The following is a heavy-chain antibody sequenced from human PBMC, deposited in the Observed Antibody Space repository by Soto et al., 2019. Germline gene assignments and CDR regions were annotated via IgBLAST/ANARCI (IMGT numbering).Heavy chain of an antibody. Sequence: QVQLVQSGAEVKKPGSSVKVSCKASGGTFSSYAISWVRQAPGQGLEWMGGIVPIFGTANYAQKFQGSVTITADESTSTADMELRSLSSEYTAVYYCARDVKARTHDAPIYYLDYWVQGTRGTVSA. D-gene: IGHD2-2*01. CDR1: GGTFSSYA. V-gene: IGHV1-69*01. J-gene: IGHJ4*02. CDR2: IVPIFGTA. CDR3: ARDVKARTHDAPIYYLDY.